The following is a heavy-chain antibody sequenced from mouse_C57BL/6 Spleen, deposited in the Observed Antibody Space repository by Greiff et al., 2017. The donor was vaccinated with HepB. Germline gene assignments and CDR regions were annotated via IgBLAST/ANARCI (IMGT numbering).Heavy chain of an antibody. CDR1: GYSFTDYN. Sequence: VQLKQSGPELVKPGASVKISCKASGYSFTDYNMNWVKQSNGKSLEWIGVINPNYGTTSYNQKFKGKATLTVDQSSSTAYMQLNSLTSEDSAVYYCARAGLRQSYYAMDYWGQGTSVTVSS. J-gene: IGHJ4*01. CDR2: INPNYGTT. D-gene: IGHD2-2*01. CDR3: ARAGLRQSYYAMDY. V-gene: IGHV1-39*01.